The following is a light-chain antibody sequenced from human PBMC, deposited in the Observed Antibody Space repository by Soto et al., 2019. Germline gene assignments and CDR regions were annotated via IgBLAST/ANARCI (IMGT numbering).Light chain of an antibody. V-gene: IGLV2-8*01. CDR1: SSDVGGYNY. J-gene: IGLJ3*02. CDR3: SSYAGSNNLGV. Sequence: QSALTQPPSASGSPGQSVTISCTGTSSDVGGYNYVSWYQQHPGKAPKLMIYEVSKRPSGVPDRLSGSKSGNTASLTGSGLQAEDEADYYCSSYAGSNNLGVFGGGTKLTVL. CDR2: EVS.